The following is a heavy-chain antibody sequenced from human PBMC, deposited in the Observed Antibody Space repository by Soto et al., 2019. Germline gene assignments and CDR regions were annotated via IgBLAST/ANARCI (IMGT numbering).Heavy chain of an antibody. V-gene: IGHV3-30*18. CDR2: ISYDGSNK. Sequence: GGSLRLSCAASGFTFSSYGMHWVRQAPGKGLEWVAVISYDGSNKYYADSVKGRFTISRDNSKNTLYLQMNSLRAEDTAVYYCAKDLIVPAAIDYWGQGTLVTVSS. D-gene: IGHD2-2*01. CDR3: AKDLIVPAAIDY. J-gene: IGHJ4*02. CDR1: GFTFSSYG.